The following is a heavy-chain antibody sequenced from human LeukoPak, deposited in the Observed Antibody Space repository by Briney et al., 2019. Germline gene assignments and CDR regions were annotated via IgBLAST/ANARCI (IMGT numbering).Heavy chain of an antibody. CDR2: IYYSGST. J-gene: IGHJ4*02. D-gene: IGHD3-10*01. V-gene: IGHV4-39*01. CDR1: GGSISSSSYY. CDR3: ATGTPMVRGVIIFDY. Sequence: SETLSLTCTVSGGSISSSSYYWGWIRQPPGKGLEWIGSIYYSGSTYYNPSLKSRVTISVDTSKNQFSLKLSSVTAADTAVYYCATGTPMVRGVIIFDYWGQGTLVTVSS.